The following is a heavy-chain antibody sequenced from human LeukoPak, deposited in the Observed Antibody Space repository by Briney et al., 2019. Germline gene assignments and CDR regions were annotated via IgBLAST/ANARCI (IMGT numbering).Heavy chain of an antibody. CDR3: GKTTVGYSSGQKPAWPVDY. Sequence: GGSLRLSCAASGFTFSSYAMHWVRQAPGKGLEWVAVISYDGSNKYYADSVKGRFTISRDNSKNTLYLQMNSLRAEDTAVYYCGKTTVGYSSGQKPAWPVDYWGQGTLVTVSS. J-gene: IGHJ4*02. CDR2: ISYDGSNK. V-gene: IGHV3-30*04. D-gene: IGHD5-18*01. CDR1: GFTFSSYA.